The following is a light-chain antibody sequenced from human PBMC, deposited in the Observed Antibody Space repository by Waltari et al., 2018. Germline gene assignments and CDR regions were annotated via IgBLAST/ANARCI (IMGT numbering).Light chain of an antibody. CDR2: GVS. V-gene: IGKV3-15*01. J-gene: IGKJ1*01. Sequence: EIVMTHSPAALSVSPGETATLSCRASQSVSNNLAWYQQIGGPAARRLLCGVSTMAGGGAGGFSGGGSGTDFTLTITDLQSGDFAIYDCQHYYGWSRTFGQGTKV. CDR1: QSVSNN. CDR3: QHYYGWSRT.